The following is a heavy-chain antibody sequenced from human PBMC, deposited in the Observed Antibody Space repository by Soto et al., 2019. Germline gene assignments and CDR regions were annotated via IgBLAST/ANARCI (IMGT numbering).Heavy chain of an antibody. V-gene: IGHV4-31*03. J-gene: IGHJ1*01. CDR3: ARAINDYGGNRNEYFQH. Sequence: SETLSLTCTVSGDSISSGAYYWSWIRQHPGKGLEWIGYISYSGRTYYNPSLKSRLTISLDTSENQFSLKLTSVTAADTAMYYCARAINDYGGNRNEYFQHWGQGTLVTVSS. D-gene: IGHD4-17*01. CDR2: ISYSGRT. CDR1: GDSISSGAYY.